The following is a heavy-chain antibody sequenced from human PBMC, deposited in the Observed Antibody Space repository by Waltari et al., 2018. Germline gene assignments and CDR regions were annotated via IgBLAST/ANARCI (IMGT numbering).Heavy chain of an antibody. J-gene: IGHJ3*02. CDR2: VWYDGSNQ. D-gene: IGHD3-10*01. CDR1: GFGFSSYG. Sequence: QVQLVASGGGVVQPGQSLKLSCVASGFGFSSYGMHWVRQAPGKGLEWVAVVWYDGSNQYYADSVKGRFTISRDNSKNTLYLQVNSLRAEDTAVYYCTRDISGRTAFDIWGQGTMVTVSS. CDR3: TRDISGRTAFDI. V-gene: IGHV3-33*01.